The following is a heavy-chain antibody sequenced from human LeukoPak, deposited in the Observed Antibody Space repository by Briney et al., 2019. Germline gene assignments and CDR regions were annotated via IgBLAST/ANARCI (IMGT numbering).Heavy chain of an antibody. CDR2: INPNSGGT. D-gene: IGHD2-21*01. CDR3: ARADRLHGGPYLIGP. CDR1: GYSFTDYY. Sequence: ASVKVSCKTSGYSFTDYYMHWVRQAPGQGLEWMGWINPNSGGTSSAQKFQGRVTMTRDASITTVYMEVRWLTSDDTAVYYCARADRLHGGPYLIGPWGQGTLVTVSS. J-gene: IGHJ5*02. V-gene: IGHV1-2*02.